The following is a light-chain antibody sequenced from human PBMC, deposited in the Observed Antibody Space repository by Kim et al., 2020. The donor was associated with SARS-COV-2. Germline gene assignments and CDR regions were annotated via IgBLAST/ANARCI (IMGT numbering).Light chain of an antibody. CDR2: DAS. J-gene: IGKJ4*01. Sequence: PGERATLACRARQNIDTYLAWYQQRPGQAPRLLVYDASNRATGVPDRFSGSGSGTDFTLTISSLEPEDFSLYYCQQRNSWPPAVTFGGGTKVEIK. V-gene: IGKV3-11*01. CDR3: QQRNSWPPAVT. CDR1: QNIDTY.